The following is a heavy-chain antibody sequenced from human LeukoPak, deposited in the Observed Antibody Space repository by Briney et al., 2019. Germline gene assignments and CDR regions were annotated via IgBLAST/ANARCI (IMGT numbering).Heavy chain of an antibody. CDR3: AHKRGIRGGYDTFDI. D-gene: IGHD5-18*01. J-gene: IGHJ3*02. V-gene: IGHV1-69*05. Sequence: SVKVSCKASGGTFSSYAISWVRQAPGQGLEWMGGIIPIFGTANYAQKFQGRVTITTDESTSTAYMELSSLRSEDTAVYYCAHKRGIRGGYDTFDIWGQGTMVTVSS. CDR1: GGTFSSYA. CDR2: IIPIFGTA.